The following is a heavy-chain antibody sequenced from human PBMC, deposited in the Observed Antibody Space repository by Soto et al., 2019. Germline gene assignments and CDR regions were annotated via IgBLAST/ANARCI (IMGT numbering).Heavy chain of an antibody. V-gene: IGHV4-31*03. Sequence: SETLSRTCTVSGGSVSSGGYYWSWIRKHPGKGLEWIGYIYYSGSTYYNPSLKSRVTISVDTSKNQFSLKLSSVTAADTAVYYCARGPGSSHYYYYYGMDVWGQGTTVTVSS. CDR3: ARGPGSSHYYYYYGMDV. CDR2: IYYSGST. D-gene: IGHD1-26*01. CDR1: GGSVSSGGYY. J-gene: IGHJ6*02.